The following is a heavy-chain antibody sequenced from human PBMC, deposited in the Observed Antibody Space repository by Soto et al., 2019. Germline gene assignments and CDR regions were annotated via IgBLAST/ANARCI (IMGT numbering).Heavy chain of an antibody. CDR2: IYYMGIA. V-gene: IGHV4-39*01. CDR1: GGSISSSSYY. D-gene: IGHD2-2*01. Sequence: QVQLQESGPGLVKPSETLSLTCTVSGGSISSSSYYWGWIRPTPGKGLEWIGTIYYMGIAYYNPSLRSRVTISIDTSKNQFSLKLSSVTAADTAIYYCARRAYQVIGWFDPWGQGTLVTVSS. J-gene: IGHJ5*02. CDR3: ARRAYQVIGWFDP.